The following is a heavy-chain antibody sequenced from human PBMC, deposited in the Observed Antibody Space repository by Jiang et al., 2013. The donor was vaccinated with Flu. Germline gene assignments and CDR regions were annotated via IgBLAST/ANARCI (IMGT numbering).Heavy chain of an antibody. Sequence: GSGLVKPSETLSLTCTVSGGSISSYYWSWIRQPPGKGLEWIGYIYYSGSTNYNPSLKSRVTISVDTSKNQFSLKLSSVTAADTAVYYCARGQWQPSDAFDIWGQGTMVTVSS. CDR2: IYYSGST. J-gene: IGHJ3*02. V-gene: IGHV4-59*01. CDR3: ARGQWQPSDAFDI. D-gene: IGHD6-19*01. CDR1: GGSISSYY.